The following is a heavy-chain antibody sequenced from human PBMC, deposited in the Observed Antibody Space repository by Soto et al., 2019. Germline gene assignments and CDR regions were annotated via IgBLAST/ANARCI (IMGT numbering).Heavy chain of an antibody. CDR3: AGEWHGDAFGI. J-gene: IGHJ3*02. Sequence: QVQLQESGPGLVKPSQTLSLTCTVSGGSISSGGYYWSWIRQHPGKGLEWIGYIYYSGSTYYNPSLTSXXTXSAXTSKNQFSLKLSSVTAADTAVYFCAGEWHGDAFGIWGQGTMVTGSS. CDR2: IYYSGST. CDR1: GGSISSGGYY. V-gene: IGHV4-31*03.